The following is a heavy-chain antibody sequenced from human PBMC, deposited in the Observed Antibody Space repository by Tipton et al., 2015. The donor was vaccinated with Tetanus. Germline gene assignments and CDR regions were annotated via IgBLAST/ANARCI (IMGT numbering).Heavy chain of an antibody. J-gene: IGHJ4*02. V-gene: IGHV4-39*07. CDR2: IYYTGSS. D-gene: IGHD3-10*01. CDR3: ARTGWFGHMPALDS. Sequence: TLSLTCTVSGASSTSGDYYWAWIRQPPGKGPEWIGSIYYTGSSYYNPSLKSRVTISEDTSKNQFSLKLISVTPADTAIYYCARTGWFGHMPALDSWGLGTLVTVSS. CDR1: GASSTSGDYY.